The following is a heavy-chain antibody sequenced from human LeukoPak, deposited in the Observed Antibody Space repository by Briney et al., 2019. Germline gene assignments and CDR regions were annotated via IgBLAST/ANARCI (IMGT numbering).Heavy chain of an antibody. CDR3: ARAPRGVATIHFDY. Sequence: SSQTLSLTCTVSGGSISSGGYYWSCIRQHPGKGLEWIGYIYYSGSTYYNPSLKSRVAISVDTSKNQFSLKLSSVTAAGTAVYYCARAPRGVATIHFDYWGQGTLVTVSS. D-gene: IGHD5-12*01. CDR2: IYYSGST. V-gene: IGHV4-31*03. CDR1: GGSISSGGYY. J-gene: IGHJ4*02.